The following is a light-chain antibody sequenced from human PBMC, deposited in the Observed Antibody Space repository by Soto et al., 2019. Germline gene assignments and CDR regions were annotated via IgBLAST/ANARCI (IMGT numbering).Light chain of an antibody. CDR3: QHYNSYSEA. Sequence: DIQMTQSPSSLSASVGDTVTVTCRASQSVSGWLAWYQQKPGEAPKLLIYKASTLKSGVPSRFSGSGSGTEFTLTISSLQHDEFATDDCQHYNSYSEAVGQGAKV. CDR1: QSVSGW. CDR2: KAS. V-gene: IGKV1-5*03. J-gene: IGKJ1*01.